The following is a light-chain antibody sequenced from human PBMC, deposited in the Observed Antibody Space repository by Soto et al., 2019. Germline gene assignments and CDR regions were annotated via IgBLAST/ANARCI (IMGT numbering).Light chain of an antibody. J-gene: IGLJ2*01. CDR1: SGSIASNY. Sequence: NFMLTQPHSVSESPGKTVTISCTRSSGSIASNYVQWYQQRPGSAPTTVIYEDNQRPSGVPDRFSGSIDSSSNSASLTISGLKTEDEDDYYCQSYDSSILVFGGGTKVTVL. V-gene: IGLV6-57*04. CDR2: EDN. CDR3: QSYDSSILV.